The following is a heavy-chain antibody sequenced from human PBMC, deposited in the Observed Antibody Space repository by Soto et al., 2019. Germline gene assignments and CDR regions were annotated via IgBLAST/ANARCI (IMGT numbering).Heavy chain of an antibody. CDR1: GGSINSGGYY. V-gene: IGHV4-31*03. D-gene: IGHD3-10*01. CDR2: IYYSGST. J-gene: IGHJ5*02. Sequence: TLSLTCTVSGGSINSGGYYWSWKRQHPGKGLEWIGYIYYSGSTYYNPSLKSRVTISVDTSKNQFSLKLSSVTAADTAVYYCARDQNYGSGSSPLHWFDPWGQGTLVTVSS. CDR3: ARDQNYGSGSSPLHWFDP.